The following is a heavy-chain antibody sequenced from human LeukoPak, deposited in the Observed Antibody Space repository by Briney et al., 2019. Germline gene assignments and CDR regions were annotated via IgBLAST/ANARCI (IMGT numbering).Heavy chain of an antibody. V-gene: IGHV4-34*01. Sequence: KSSETLSLTCAVYGGSFSGYYWSWIRQPPGKGLEWIGEINHSGSTNYNPSLKSRVTISVDTSKNQISLKLSSVTAADTAVYYCARLGYGSGSYYNDYWGQGTLVTVSS. CDR3: ARLGYGSGSYYNDY. J-gene: IGHJ4*02. D-gene: IGHD3-10*01. CDR2: INHSGST. CDR1: GGSFSGYY.